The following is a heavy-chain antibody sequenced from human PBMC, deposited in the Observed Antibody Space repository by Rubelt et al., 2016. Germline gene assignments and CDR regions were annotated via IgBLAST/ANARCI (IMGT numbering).Heavy chain of an antibody. Sequence: QVQLQQWGAGLLNPSETLSLTCAVHGESFSDYYWSWIRQSPGMGLEWIGEISHSGSTKYSPSPKSRGPISIDAAKNQFSLDLSSMTAADTAVYYCARGTFYGSAHPFDYWGQGNLVTVSS. D-gene: IGHD3-10*01. CDR3: ARGTFYGSAHPFDY. J-gene: IGHJ4*02. V-gene: IGHV4-34*01. CDR1: GESFSDYY. CDR2: ISHSGST.